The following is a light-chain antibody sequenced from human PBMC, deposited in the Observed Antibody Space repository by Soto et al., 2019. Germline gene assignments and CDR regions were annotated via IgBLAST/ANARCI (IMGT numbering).Light chain of an antibody. CDR2: GAS. CDR1: QSVSSSY. J-gene: IGKJ2*01. CDR3: QQYGSSRGYT. V-gene: IGKV3-20*01. Sequence: ENVLTQSPGTLSLSPGERATLSCRASQSVSSSYLAWDRQKPGQYPRLLIYGASSRATGIPDRFSGSGSRTDFTLTISRLEPEDFAVYYCQQYGSSRGYTFGQGTKLEIK.